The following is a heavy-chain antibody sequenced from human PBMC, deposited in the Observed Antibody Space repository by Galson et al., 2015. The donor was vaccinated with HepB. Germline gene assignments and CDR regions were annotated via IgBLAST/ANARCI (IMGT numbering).Heavy chain of an antibody. Sequence: SLRLSCAASGFTFSSYGMSWVRQAPGKGLEWVSVISYGGGNTYYADSVNGRFTISRDNSKNTLYLRMNSLRAEDTAVYYCAKRTVTTVGAFDIWGQGTMVTVSS. CDR2: ISYGGGNT. V-gene: IGHV3-23*01. J-gene: IGHJ3*02. CDR1: GFTFSSYG. CDR3: AKRTVTTVGAFDI. D-gene: IGHD4-11*01.